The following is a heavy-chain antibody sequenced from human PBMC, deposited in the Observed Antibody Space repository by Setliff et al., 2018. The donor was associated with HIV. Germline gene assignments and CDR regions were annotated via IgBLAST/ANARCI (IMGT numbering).Heavy chain of an antibody. CDR1: GFTVSTSY. CDR2: IYSGGDT. CDR3: TKGVKWLAP. Sequence: GGSLRLSCAASGFTVSTSYMTWVRQAPGEGLEWVSLIYSGGDTYYADSVKGRFIIYRDNSKNTLYLQMYGLRAEDTAMYYCTKGVKWLAPWGQGTPVTVPS. D-gene: IGHD2-21*01. V-gene: IGHV3-53*01. J-gene: IGHJ5*02.